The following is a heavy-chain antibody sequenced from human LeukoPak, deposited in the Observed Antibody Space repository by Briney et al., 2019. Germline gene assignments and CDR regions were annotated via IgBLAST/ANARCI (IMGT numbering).Heavy chain of an antibody. V-gene: IGHV1-46*01. CDR1: GYTFTSYY. D-gene: IGHD1-26*01. CDR2: INPSGGST. Sequence: ASVKVSCKASGYTFTSYYMHWVRQAPGQGLEWMGLINPSGGSTSYAQKFQGRVTMTRDTSTSTVYMELSSLRSEDTAVYYCARDLEGSIVGASVDYWGQGTLVTVSS. CDR3: ARDLEGSIVGASVDY. J-gene: IGHJ4*02.